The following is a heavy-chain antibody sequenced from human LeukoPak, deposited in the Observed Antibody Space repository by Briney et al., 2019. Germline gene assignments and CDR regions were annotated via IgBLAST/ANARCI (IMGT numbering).Heavy chain of an antibody. J-gene: IGHJ6*03. CDR3: AKTRRELTVTKFNYYMDV. CDR2: IRYDGSNK. Sequence: GGSLRLSCAASGFTFSTYGMHWVRQAPGKGLEWVAFIRYDGSNKYYADSVKGRFTISRDNSKNTLYLQMNSLRAEDTAVYYCAKTRRELTVTKFNYYMDVWGKGTTVTVSS. CDR1: GFTFSTYG. D-gene: IGHD4-11*01. V-gene: IGHV3-30*02.